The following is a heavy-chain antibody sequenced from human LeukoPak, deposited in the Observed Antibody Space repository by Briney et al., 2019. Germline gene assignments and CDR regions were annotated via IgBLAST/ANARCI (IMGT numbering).Heavy chain of an antibody. D-gene: IGHD6-19*01. CDR1: GGSIRSSYYY. Sequence: SETLSLTCTVSGGSIRSSYYYWGWIRQPPGKGLEWIGSIYDSGSTYYNPSLKSRVTISVDTSKNQFSLKLSSVTAADTAVYYCARRRAVAGLTFDYWGQGTLVTVSS. J-gene: IGHJ4*02. CDR2: IYDSGST. V-gene: IGHV4-39*01. CDR3: ARRRAVAGLTFDY.